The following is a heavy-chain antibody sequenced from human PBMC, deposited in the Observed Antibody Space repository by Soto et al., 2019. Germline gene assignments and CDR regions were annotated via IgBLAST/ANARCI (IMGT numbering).Heavy chain of an antibody. CDR1: GYRFAGYW. D-gene: IGHD3-22*01. CDR3: ARQIYDYDTVLTFQYYFDS. V-gene: IGHV5-10-1*01. J-gene: IGHJ4*02. Sequence: GKSLKISCKGSGYRFAGYWITWVRQKPGKGLEWMGRIDPSDSQTYYSPSFRGHVTISATKSITTVFLQWSSLRASHTAMYYCARQIYDYDTVLTFQYYFDSGGQGTPVTAPQ. CDR2: IDPSDSQT.